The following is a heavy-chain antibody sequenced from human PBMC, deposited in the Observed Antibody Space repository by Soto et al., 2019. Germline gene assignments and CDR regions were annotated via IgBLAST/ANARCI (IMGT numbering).Heavy chain of an antibody. CDR2: IYTSGNT. D-gene: IGHD2-15*01. CDR3: AREEVGYCSGGRCYYYVMDV. Sequence: SETLSLTCTVSGGSISSYYWIWIRQPAGKGLEWIGRIYTSGNTNYNPSLKSRVTMSVDTSKNQFSLKLSSVTAADTAVYYCAREEVGYCSGGRCYYYVMDVWGQGTTVTVSS. V-gene: IGHV4-4*07. J-gene: IGHJ6*02. CDR1: GGSISSYY.